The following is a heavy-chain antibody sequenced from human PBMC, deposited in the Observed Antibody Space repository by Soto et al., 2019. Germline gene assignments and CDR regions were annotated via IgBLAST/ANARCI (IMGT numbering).Heavy chain of an antibody. CDR3: ARQGRAVSSYYFDY. CDR2: ISSNGGST. Sequence: GSLRLSCAASGFTFSSYAMHWVRQAPGKGLEYVSAISSNGGSTYYANSVKSRFTISRDNSKNTLYLQMSSQKAKEMAVNYCARQGRAVSSYYFDYWGQGTLVTVSS. CDR1: GFTFSSYA. J-gene: IGHJ4*02. V-gene: IGHV3-64*01. D-gene: IGHD3-10*01.